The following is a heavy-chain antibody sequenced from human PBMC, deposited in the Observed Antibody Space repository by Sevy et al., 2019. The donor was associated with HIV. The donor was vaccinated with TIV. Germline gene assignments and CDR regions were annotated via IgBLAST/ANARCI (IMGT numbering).Heavy chain of an antibody. J-gene: IGHJ4*02. CDR2: ISSSGSTI. V-gene: IGHV3-48*02. CDR1: GFTFSSYG. D-gene: IGHD6-13*01. Sequence: GESLKISCAASGFTFSSYGMNWVRQAPGKGLECVSYISSSGSTIYYADSVKGRFTISRDNAKNSLYLQMNSLRDEDTAVYYCARDNTAAGTVGDYWGQGTLVTVSS. CDR3: ARDNTAAGTVGDY.